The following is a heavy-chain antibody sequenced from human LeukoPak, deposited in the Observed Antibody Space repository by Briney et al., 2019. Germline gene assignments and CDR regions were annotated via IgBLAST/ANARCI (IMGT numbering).Heavy chain of an antibody. V-gene: IGHV4-4*07. Sequence: SETLSLTCTVSGGSISSNFWTWIRQPAGKGLEWIGRIYSSGSTSYNPPLKSRVTISVDTSKNQFSLKLSSVTAADTAVYYCAREGEMATFDYWGQGTLVTVSS. CDR3: AREGEMATFDY. CDR1: GGSISSNF. D-gene: IGHD5-24*01. CDR2: IYSSGST. J-gene: IGHJ4*02.